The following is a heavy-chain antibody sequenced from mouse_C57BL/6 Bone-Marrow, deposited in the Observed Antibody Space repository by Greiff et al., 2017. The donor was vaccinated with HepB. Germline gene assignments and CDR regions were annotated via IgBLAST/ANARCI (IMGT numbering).Heavy chain of an antibody. V-gene: IGHV1-50*01. D-gene: IGHD2-12*01. Sequence: VQLQQSGAELVKPGASVKLSCKASGYTFTSYWMQWVKQRPGQGLEWIGEIDPSDSYTNYNQKFKGKATLTVDTSSSTAYMQLSSLTSEDSAVYYCARLRRAMDYWGQGTSVTVSS. CDR2: IDPSDSYT. CDR1: GYTFTSYW. CDR3: ARLRRAMDY. J-gene: IGHJ4*01.